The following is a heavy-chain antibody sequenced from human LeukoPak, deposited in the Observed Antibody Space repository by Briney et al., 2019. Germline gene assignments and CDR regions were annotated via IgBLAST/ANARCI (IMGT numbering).Heavy chain of an antibody. CDR1: RFTFSSYG. D-gene: IGHD1-7*01. CDR2: IRYDGSNK. Sequence: QTGGSLRLSCAASRFTFSSYGMHWVRQAPGKGLEWVAFIRYDGSNKYYADSVKGRFTISRDNSKNTLYLQMNSLRAEDTAVYYCATPRELLENAFDIWGQGTMVTVSS. CDR3: ATPRELLENAFDI. J-gene: IGHJ3*02. V-gene: IGHV3-30*02.